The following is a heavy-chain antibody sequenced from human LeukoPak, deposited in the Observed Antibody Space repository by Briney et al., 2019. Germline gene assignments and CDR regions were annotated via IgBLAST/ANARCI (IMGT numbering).Heavy chain of an antibody. CDR1: GFTFSSYA. V-gene: IGHV3-23*01. CDR2: ISGSGGST. CDR3: KTSPRNSYYYYYMDV. Sequence: GGSLRLSCAASGFTFSSYAMSWVRQAPGKGLERVSAISGSGGSTYYADSVKGRFTISRDNSKNTLYLQMNSLRAEDTAVYYCKTSPRNSYYYYYMDVWGKGTTVTVSS. D-gene: IGHD4-23*01. J-gene: IGHJ6*03.